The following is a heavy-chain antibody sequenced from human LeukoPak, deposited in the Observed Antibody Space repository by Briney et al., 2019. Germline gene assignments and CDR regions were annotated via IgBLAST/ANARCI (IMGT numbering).Heavy chain of an antibody. J-gene: IGHJ6*03. CDR1: GYTFTSYY. V-gene: IGHV1-46*01. D-gene: IGHD6-19*01. Sequence: ASVKVSCKASGYTFTSYYMHWVRQAPGQGLEWMGIINPKSGSTTYAQKFQGRVTMTRDTSTSTVYMEMRSLRGEDTAAYYCARDGGIAVAGEPNYYYYMDVWGKGTTVTISS. CDR2: INPKSGST. CDR3: ARDGGIAVAGEPNYYYYMDV.